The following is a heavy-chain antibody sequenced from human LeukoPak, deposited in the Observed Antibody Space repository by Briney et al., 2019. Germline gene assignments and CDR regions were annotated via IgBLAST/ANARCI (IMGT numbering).Heavy chain of an antibody. Sequence: GGSLRLSCAASGFTFDDYGMSWVRQAPGKGLEWVSGINWNGGSTGYADSVKGRFTISRDNSKNSLFLQMNSLRAEDTAVYYCARLNSGTYAFDYWGQGTLVTVSS. D-gene: IGHD1-26*01. CDR3: ARLNSGTYAFDY. CDR2: INWNGGST. V-gene: IGHV3-20*04. J-gene: IGHJ4*02. CDR1: GFTFDDYG.